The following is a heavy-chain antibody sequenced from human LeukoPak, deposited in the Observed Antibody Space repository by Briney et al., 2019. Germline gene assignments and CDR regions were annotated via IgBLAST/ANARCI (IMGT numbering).Heavy chain of an antibody. CDR2: IYYSGST. D-gene: IGHD3-3*01. Sequence: KTSETLSLTCTVSGGSISSSSYYWGWIRQPPGKGLEWIGSIYYSGSTYYNPSLKSRVTISVDTSKNQFSLKLSSVTAADTAVYYCARGTLNTIFGVAPQGFDPWGQGTLVTVSS. J-gene: IGHJ5*02. V-gene: IGHV4-39*07. CDR3: ARGTLNTIFGVAPQGFDP. CDR1: GGSISSSSYY.